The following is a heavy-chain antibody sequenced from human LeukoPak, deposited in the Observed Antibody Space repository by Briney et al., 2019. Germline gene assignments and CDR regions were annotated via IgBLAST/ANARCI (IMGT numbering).Heavy chain of an antibody. CDR1: GFTFSSYA. Sequence: AGGSLRLSCAASGFTFSSYAMSWVRQAPGKGLEWVSAISGSGGSTYYADSVKGRFTISRDNSKNTLYLQMNSLRAEDTAVYYCAKAGSNIYDFWSGYIFDPWGQGTLVTVSS. CDR3: AKAGSNIYDFWSGYIFDP. J-gene: IGHJ5*02. V-gene: IGHV3-23*01. D-gene: IGHD3-3*01. CDR2: ISGSGGST.